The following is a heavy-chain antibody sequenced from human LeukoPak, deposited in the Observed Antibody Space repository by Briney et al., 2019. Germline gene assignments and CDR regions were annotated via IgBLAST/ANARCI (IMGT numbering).Heavy chain of an antibody. D-gene: IGHD4-17*01. CDR3: AYSTVTKGGFSPFDY. CDR1: GFTFSSYA. Sequence: PGGSLRLSCAASGFTFSSYAMSWVRQAPGKGLEWVSAISGSGGSTYYADSVKGRFTISRDNSKNTLYLQMNSLRAEGTAVYYCAYSTVTKGGFSPFDYWGQGTLVTVSS. V-gene: IGHV3-23*01. CDR2: ISGSGGST. J-gene: IGHJ4*02.